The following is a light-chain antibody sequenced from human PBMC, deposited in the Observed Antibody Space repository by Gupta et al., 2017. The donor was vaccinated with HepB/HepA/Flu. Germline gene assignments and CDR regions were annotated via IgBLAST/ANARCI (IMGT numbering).Light chain of an antibody. V-gene: IGLV3-1*01. CDR1: KLGDKY. CDR3: QAWDSSTAWV. Sequence: SYALTQPPSVSVSPGQTASITCSGDKLGDKYACWYQQKPGQSPVLVIYQDSKRPSGIPERFSGSKSGNTATLTISGTQAMDEADYYCQAWDSSTAWVFGGGTKLTVL. J-gene: IGLJ2*01. CDR2: QDS.